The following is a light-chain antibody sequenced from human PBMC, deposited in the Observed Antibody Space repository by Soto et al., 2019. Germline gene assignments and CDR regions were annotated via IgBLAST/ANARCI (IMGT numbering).Light chain of an antibody. CDR1: QTVSSN. Sequence: EIILTQSPDTLSLSPGERATLSCRASQTVSSNYLAWCQQRPGQAPRLLIYGASNRATGIPDRFSGSGSGTEFTLTISSLQSEDFAVYYCQQYNNWPPITFGQGTRLEIK. V-gene: IGKV3D-15*01. CDR3: QQYNNWPPIT. J-gene: IGKJ5*01. CDR2: GAS.